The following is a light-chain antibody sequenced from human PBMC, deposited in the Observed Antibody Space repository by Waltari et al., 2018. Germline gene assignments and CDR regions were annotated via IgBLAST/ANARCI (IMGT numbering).Light chain of an antibody. V-gene: IGLV2-23*02. CDR3: CSYAGNYIWV. J-gene: IGLJ3*02. Sequence: QSALTQPAAVSGSPGQSVTISCTGASSDIWMYDLVSWYQQHPGNAPKLVISDVTKGPSGVSDRFSGSKSGDTASLTISGLQFEDEADYYCCSYAGNYIWVFGGGTRLTVL. CDR1: SSDIWMYDL. CDR2: DVT.